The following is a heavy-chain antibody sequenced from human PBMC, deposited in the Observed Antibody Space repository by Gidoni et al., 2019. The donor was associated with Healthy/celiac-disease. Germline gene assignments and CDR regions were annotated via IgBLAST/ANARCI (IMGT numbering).Heavy chain of an antibody. CDR2: IYYSGST. CDR1: GRSISSYY. V-gene: IGHV4-59*01. Sequence: QVQLQEPGPVLVKPSATLSLPCTVSGRSISSYYWSWIRQPPGKGLEWIGYIYYSGSTNYNPSLKSRVTISVDTSKNQFSLKLSSVTAADTAVYYCARGGEYYDFWSGYYTGIYFDYWGQGTLVTVSS. J-gene: IGHJ4*02. D-gene: IGHD3-3*01. CDR3: ARGGEYYDFWSGYYTGIYFDY.